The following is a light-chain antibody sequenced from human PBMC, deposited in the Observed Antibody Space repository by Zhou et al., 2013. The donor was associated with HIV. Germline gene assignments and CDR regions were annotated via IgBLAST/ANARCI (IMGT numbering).Light chain of an antibody. CDR1: QDIGND. V-gene: IGKV1-6*01. J-gene: IGKJ3*01. CDR3: LQDYNYPFT. Sequence: AVQMTQSPSSLSASVGDRVTITCRASQDIGNDLGWYQQKPGEAPKLLIYAASNLQTGVPSRFSGGRSGTDFILTISSLQPEDFATYYCLQDYNYPFTFGAGTKV. CDR2: AAS.